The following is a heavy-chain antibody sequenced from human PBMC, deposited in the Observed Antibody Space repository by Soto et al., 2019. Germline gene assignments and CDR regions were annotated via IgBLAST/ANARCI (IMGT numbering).Heavy chain of an antibody. Sequence: PGESLKISCKGSGYSSTSYWIGWVRQMPGKGLEWMGIIYPGDSDTRYSPSFQGQVTISADKIISTAYLQWSSLKASDTAMYYCARVSRYFDWSLAYYYYGMDVSGQGTTVTVSS. J-gene: IGHJ6*02. D-gene: IGHD3-9*01. CDR2: IYPGDSDT. CDR1: GYSSTSYW. CDR3: ARVSRYFDWSLAYYYYGMDV. V-gene: IGHV5-51*01.